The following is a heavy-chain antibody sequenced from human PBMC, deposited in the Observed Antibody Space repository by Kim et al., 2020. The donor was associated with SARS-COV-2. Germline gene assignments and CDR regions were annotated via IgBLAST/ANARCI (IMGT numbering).Heavy chain of an antibody. CDR1: GGSISSYY. CDR2: IYYSGAT. CDR3: VRQMWPTVHSGNYYVVDY. V-gene: IGHV4-59*08. Sequence: SQTLSLTCTVSGGSISSYYWSWIRQPPGKGLEWIGYIYYSGATSYNPSLKSRVTISVDTSKDQFSLKMSSVTAADTAVYYCVRQMWPTVHSGNYYVVDYWGQGTLVTVSS. D-gene: IGHD1-26*01. J-gene: IGHJ4*02.